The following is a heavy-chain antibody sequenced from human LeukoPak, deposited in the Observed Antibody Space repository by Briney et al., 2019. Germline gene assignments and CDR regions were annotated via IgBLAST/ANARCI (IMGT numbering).Heavy chain of an antibody. V-gene: IGHV1-18*01. CDR2: ISAYNGNT. CDR1: GYTFTSYD. CDR3: ARDLIVVVPAADHSGYDYCGY. J-gene: IGHJ4*01. Sequence: GASVKVSCKASGYTFTSYDISWVRQAPGQGLEWMGWISAYNGNTNYAQKLQGRVTMTTDTSTSTAYMELRSLRSDDTAVYYCARDLIVVVPAADHSGYDYCGYWGQGTLVTVSS. D-gene: IGHD2-2*01.